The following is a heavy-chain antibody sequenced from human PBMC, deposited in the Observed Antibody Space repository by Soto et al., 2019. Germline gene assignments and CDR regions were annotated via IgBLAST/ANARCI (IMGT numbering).Heavy chain of an antibody. V-gene: IGHV3-72*01. CDR1: GFTFSDHY. J-gene: IGHJ4*01. CDR2: TRKKANSYTT. D-gene: IGHD2-2*01. Sequence: PGGSLRLSCAASGFTFSDHYMDWVRQAPGKGLEWVGRTRKKANSYTTEYAASVKGRFTISRDDSKNSLYLQMNSLKTEDTAVYYCARVGYCSSSNSYHIDYWGHGTQVTVSS. CDR3: ARVGYCSSSNSYHIDY.